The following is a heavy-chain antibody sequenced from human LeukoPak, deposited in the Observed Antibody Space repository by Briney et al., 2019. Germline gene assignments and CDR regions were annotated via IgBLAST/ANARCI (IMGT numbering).Heavy chain of an antibody. CDR3: ARDQNTISSADLAFDI. D-gene: IGHD3-3*01. V-gene: IGHV3-11*04. J-gene: IGHJ3*02. CDR1: GFTFSDYY. Sequence: PGGSLRLSCAASGFTFSDYYMSWIRQAPGKGLEWVSYISSSGSTIYYADSVKGRFTISRDNAKNSLYLQMNSLRAEDTAVYYCARDQNTISSADLAFDIWGQGTMVTVSS. CDR2: ISSSGSTI.